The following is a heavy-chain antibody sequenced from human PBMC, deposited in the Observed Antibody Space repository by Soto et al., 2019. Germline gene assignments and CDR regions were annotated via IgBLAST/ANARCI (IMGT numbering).Heavy chain of an antibody. Sequence: GASVKVSCEASGYSFRDYDINWVRQATGQGPEWMGWMNPNSGNTGYAQKFQGRVTMTRNTSINTAYMELSSLGSEDTAVYYCARDNRYNWNDEGWFDPWGQGTLVTVSS. CDR2: MNPNSGNT. J-gene: IGHJ5*02. V-gene: IGHV1-8*01. CDR3: ARDNRYNWNDEGWFDP. CDR1: GYSFRDYD. D-gene: IGHD1-20*01.